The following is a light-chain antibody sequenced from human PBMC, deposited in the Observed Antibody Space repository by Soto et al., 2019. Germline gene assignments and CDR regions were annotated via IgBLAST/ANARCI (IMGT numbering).Light chain of an antibody. J-gene: IGKJ1*01. CDR1: QSVLYNYNNKNY. V-gene: IGKV4-1*01. CDR3: QHYYTSCTT. CDR2: WAS. Sequence: DIVMTQSPDSLAVSLGEGATINCKSSQSVLYNYNNKNYLAWYQHKPGQPPKLLLYWASTRESGVPDRFSGSGSETDFTLTISRLEPEDFAVYYCQHYYTSCTTFGQGTKVDIK.